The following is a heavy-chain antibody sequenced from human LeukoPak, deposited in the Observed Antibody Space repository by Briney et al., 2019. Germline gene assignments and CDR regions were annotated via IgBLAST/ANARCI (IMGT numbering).Heavy chain of an antibody. Sequence: PGGSLRLSCAASGFTFSNFWMHWVRQVPGKGLVWVSGINHDGTGTYYADSVKGRSTISRDNAKNTVYLQMNGLRAEDTTVYYCATVSGYWGQGTLVTVSS. CDR3: ATVSGY. V-gene: IGHV3-74*01. D-gene: IGHD6-25*01. CDR1: GFTFSNFW. J-gene: IGHJ4*02. CDR2: INHDGTGT.